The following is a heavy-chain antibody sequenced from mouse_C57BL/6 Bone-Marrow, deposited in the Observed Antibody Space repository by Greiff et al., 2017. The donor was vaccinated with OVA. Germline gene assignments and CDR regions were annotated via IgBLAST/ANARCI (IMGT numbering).Heavy chain of an antibody. J-gene: IGHJ3*01. D-gene: IGHD1-1*01. CDR1: GYTFTSYW. Sequence: VKLKQPGAELVKPGASVKLSCKASGYTFTSYWMHWVKQRPGQGLEWIGMIHPNSGSTNYNEKFKSKATLTVDKSSSTAYMQLSSLTSEDSAVYYCARHGSSSFAYWGQGTLVTVSA. CDR2: IHPNSGST. CDR3: ARHGSSSFAY. V-gene: IGHV1-64*01.